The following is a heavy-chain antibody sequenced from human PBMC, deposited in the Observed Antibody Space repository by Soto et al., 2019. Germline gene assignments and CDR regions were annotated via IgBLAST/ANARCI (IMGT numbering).Heavy chain of an antibody. CDR1: GGSISSGGYY. J-gene: IGHJ4*02. D-gene: IGHD3-16*01. CDR3: ARDWGRDGCFDY. V-gene: IGHV4-31*03. Sequence: QVQLQESGPGLLKPSQTLFLTCTVSGGSISSGGYYWSWIRQHPGKGLEWIGYMYYSGSTYYNPSRKSRVTISGDTSKTQFSLKLSSVTAADTAVYFCARDWGRDGCFDYWGQGTLVTVSS. CDR2: MYYSGST.